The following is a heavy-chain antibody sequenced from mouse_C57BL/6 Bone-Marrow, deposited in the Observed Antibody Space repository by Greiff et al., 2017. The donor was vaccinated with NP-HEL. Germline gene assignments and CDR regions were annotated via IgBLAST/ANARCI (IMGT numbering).Heavy chain of an antibody. J-gene: IGHJ2*01. V-gene: IGHV1-54*01. D-gene: IGHD3-2*02. CDR1: GYAFTNYL. CDR3: ARSEGSGYD. CDR2: INPGSGGT. Sequence: QVQLQQSGAELVRPGTSVKVSCKASGYAFTNYLIEWVKQRPGQGLAWIGVINPGSGGTNYNEKFKGKATLTADKSSSTAYMQLSSLTSEDSAVYFCARSEGSGYDWGQGTTLTVSS.